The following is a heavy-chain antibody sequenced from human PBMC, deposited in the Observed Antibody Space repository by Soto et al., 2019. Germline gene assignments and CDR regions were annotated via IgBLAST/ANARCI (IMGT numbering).Heavy chain of an antibody. Sequence: SETLSLTCTVSGGSISSGGYYWSWIRQHPXKGLEWIGYIYYSGSTYYNPSLKSRVTISVDTSKNQFSLKLSSVTAADTAVYYCARVTYYYDSSGYNFDYWGQGTLVTVSS. J-gene: IGHJ4*02. CDR3: ARVTYYYDSSGYNFDY. CDR2: IYYSGST. V-gene: IGHV4-31*03. CDR1: GGSISSGGYY. D-gene: IGHD3-22*01.